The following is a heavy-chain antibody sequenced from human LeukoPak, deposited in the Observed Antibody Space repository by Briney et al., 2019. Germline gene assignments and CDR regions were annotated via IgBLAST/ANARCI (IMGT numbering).Heavy chain of an antibody. V-gene: IGHV4-34*01. J-gene: IGHJ5*02. CDR3: ARVPVTANWFDP. CDR2: INLGGSS. Sequence: PSETLSITCAVHGGPLSGYYWSWIRQPPGKGLEWIGEINLGGSSNYNPSLKNRVTMSVDTSKNQFSLKVKSVTAADTAVYYCARVPVTANWFDPWGQGTLVTVSS. D-gene: IGHD4-11*01. CDR1: GGPLSGYY.